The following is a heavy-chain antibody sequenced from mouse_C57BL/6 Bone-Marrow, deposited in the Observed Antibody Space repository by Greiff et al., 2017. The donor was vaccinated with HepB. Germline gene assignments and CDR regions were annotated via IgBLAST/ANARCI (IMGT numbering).Heavy chain of an antibody. Sequence: QVQLQQSGAELARPGASVKLSCKASGYTFTSYGISWVKQRTGQGLEWIGEIYPRSGNTYYNEKFKGKATLTADKSSSTAYMELRSLTSEDSAVYFGAREGTTVDLPYWYFDVWGTGTTVTVSS. J-gene: IGHJ1*03. V-gene: IGHV1-81*01. CDR2: IYPRSGNT. CDR3: AREGTTVDLPYWYFDV. D-gene: IGHD1-1*01. CDR1: GYTFTSYG.